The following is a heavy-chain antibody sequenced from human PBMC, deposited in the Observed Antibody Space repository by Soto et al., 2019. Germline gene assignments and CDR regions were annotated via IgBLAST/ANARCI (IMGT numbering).Heavy chain of an antibody. CDR1: GGTFSSYA. CDR3: ARDSPSGSGSYYSPQGFDP. Sequence: SVKVSCKASGGTFSSYAISWVRQAPGQGLEWMGGIIPIFGTANYAQKFQGRVTITADESTSTAYMELSSLRSEDTAVYYCARDSPSGSGSYYSPQGFDPWGQGTLVTVSS. CDR2: IIPIFGTA. J-gene: IGHJ5*02. V-gene: IGHV1-69*13. D-gene: IGHD3-10*01.